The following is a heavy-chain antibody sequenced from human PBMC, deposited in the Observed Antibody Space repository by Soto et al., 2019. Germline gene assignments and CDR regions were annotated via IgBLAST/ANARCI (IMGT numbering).Heavy chain of an antibody. V-gene: IGHV1-3*01. Sequence: GTSVKVSCKASGYTVTGYAMHWVRQAPGQRLEWMGWINAGKGNTKYSQKFQGRVTITRDTSASIAYMELSSLRSEDTAVYYCARTEYYDFWSGSRYYFDYWGQGTLVTVSS. J-gene: IGHJ4*02. D-gene: IGHD3-3*01. CDR2: INAGKGNT. CDR1: GYTVTGYA. CDR3: ARTEYYDFWSGSRYYFDY.